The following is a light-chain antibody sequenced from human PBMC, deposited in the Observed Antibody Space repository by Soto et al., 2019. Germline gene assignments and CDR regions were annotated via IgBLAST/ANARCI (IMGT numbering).Light chain of an antibody. Sequence: EIGLTQSPATLSVYTEERVTLSCRASQSVDINLAWYQQKPGQAPRLLIYGASTRATDMSGTFSGRGSGTEFTLTISNVRPEDFAVYYCQQYRSWPRTFGQGTKVDIK. CDR2: GAS. J-gene: IGKJ1*01. CDR1: QSVDIN. V-gene: IGKV3-15*01. CDR3: QQYRSWPRT.